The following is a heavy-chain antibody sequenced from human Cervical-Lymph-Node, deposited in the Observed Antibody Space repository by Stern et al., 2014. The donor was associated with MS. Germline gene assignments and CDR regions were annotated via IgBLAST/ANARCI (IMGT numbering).Heavy chain of an antibody. J-gene: IGHJ4*02. Sequence: QITLKESGPTLVKPTQTLTLTCTFSGFSLTTSGMAVAWIRQPPGKALEWLALIYCDDDKLYSPSLKNRLTISKDTSKNQVVLTMTNMDPVDTGTYYCSRFASHYDWLLRGQYSFDFWGQGTLVTVSS. CDR1: GFSLTTSGMA. D-gene: IGHD3-9*01. CDR3: SRFASHYDWLLRGQYSFDF. V-gene: IGHV2-5*02. CDR2: IYCDDDK.